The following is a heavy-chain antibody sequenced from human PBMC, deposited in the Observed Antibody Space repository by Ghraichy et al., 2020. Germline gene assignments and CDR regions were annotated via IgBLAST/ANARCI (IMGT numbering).Heavy chain of an antibody. D-gene: IGHD3-10*01. CDR3: ARAQTPLRYGSGAFDY. J-gene: IGHJ4*02. Sequence: SVKVSCKASGGTFSSYAISWVRQAPGQGLEWMGGIIPIFGTANYAQKFQGRVTITADESTSTAYMELSSLRSEDTAVYYCARAQTPLRYGSGAFDYWGQGTLVTVSS. CDR1: GGTFSSYA. CDR2: IIPIFGTA. V-gene: IGHV1-69*13.